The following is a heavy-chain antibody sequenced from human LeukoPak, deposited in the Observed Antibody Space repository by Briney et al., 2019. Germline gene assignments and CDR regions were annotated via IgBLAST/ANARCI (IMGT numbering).Heavy chain of an antibody. Sequence: SETLSLTCTVSGGSINSYYWSWVRQPPGKGLEWIGYIYYSGSTNYNPSLKSRVTISVDTSKNQFSLKLSSVTAADTAVYYCARNRRLDYWGQGTLVTVSS. CDR3: ARNRRLDY. V-gene: IGHV4-59*01. D-gene: IGHD2/OR15-2a*01. J-gene: IGHJ4*02. CDR2: IYYSGST. CDR1: GGSINSYY.